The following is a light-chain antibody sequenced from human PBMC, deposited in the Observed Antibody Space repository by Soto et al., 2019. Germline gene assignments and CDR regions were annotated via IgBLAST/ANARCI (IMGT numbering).Light chain of an antibody. J-gene: IGKJ1*01. CDR2: GAS. Sequence: EIVLTQSPGTLSLSPGERATLSCRASQSVSSSYLAWYQQKPGQAPRLLSYGASRRPTGIPDRFSGSGSGTEFSLTISRLEPEDFAGYYCQQYGSSPRTFGQGTKVELK. CDR3: QQYGSSPRT. V-gene: IGKV3-20*01. CDR1: QSVSSSY.